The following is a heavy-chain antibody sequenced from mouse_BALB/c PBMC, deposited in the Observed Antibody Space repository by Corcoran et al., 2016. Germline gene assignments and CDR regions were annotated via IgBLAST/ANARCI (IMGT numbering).Heavy chain of an antibody. Sequence: EVQLQQSGPELVKPGASMKISCKASGYSFTGYTMNWVTQSHGKNLEWIVLINPYNGGTSYNQKFKGKATLTVDKSSSTAYMELLSLTSEDSAVYYGARSALTGTGYYAMDYWGQGTSVTVSS. D-gene: IGHD4-1*01. CDR1: GYSFTGYT. CDR2: INPYNGGT. J-gene: IGHJ4*01. CDR3: ARSALTGTGYYAMDY. V-gene: IGHV1-18*01.